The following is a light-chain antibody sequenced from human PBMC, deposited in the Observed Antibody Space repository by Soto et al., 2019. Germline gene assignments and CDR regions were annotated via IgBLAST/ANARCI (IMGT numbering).Light chain of an antibody. CDR3: HQASSFPLS. J-gene: IGKJ4*01. CDR2: KAS. CDR1: QVISSW. V-gene: IGKV1-12*01. Sequence: DIQMTQSPSSVSASVGDTVTVSCRASQVISSWLAWYQQKPGRAPNLLIYKASTLQTGVPSRFSGSGSGTDFTLTLTNLQPEDFSTYYCHQASSFPLSFGGGTKVEIK.